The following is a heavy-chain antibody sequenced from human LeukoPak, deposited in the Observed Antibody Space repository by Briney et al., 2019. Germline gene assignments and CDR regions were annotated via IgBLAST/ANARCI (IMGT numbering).Heavy chain of an antibody. Sequence: SQTLSLTCTVSGGSISSGSYYWSWIPQPAGKELEWIGRIYTSGSTNYNPSLKSRVTISVDTSKNQFSLKLSSVTAADTAVYYCARVRYYYDSSGYYHHYYYYMDVWGKGTTVTISS. J-gene: IGHJ6*03. CDR2: IYTSGST. CDR1: GGSISSGSYY. V-gene: IGHV4-61*02. D-gene: IGHD3-22*01. CDR3: ARVRYYYDSSGYYHHYYYYMDV.